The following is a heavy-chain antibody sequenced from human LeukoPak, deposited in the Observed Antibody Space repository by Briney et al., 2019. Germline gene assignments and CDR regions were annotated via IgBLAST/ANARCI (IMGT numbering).Heavy chain of an antibody. J-gene: IGHJ5*02. CDR2: IIGIGGST. V-gene: IGHV3-23*01. Sequence: GGSLRLSCAASGFTFSSYAMSWVRQAPGKGLEWVSAIIGIGGSTYYADSVKGRFTISRDNSKNTLYLQMNSLRAEDTAVYYCAKGLMSGYYDILTGLAWGQGTLVTVSS. CDR3: AKGLMSGYYDILTGLA. CDR1: GFTFSSYA. D-gene: IGHD3-9*01.